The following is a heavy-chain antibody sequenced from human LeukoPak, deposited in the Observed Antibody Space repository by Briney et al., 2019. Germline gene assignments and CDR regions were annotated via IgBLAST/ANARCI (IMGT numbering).Heavy chain of an antibody. D-gene: IGHD6-13*01. CDR3: TRDWGGVAAGIDY. J-gene: IGHJ4*02. V-gene: IGHV3-7*01. CDR1: GFTFSSFW. Sequence: GGSLRLSCAASGFTFSSFWMSWVRQAPGKGLEWVANIKTDGSEKYYADSVKGRFTISRDNAKNSLSLQMNSLSAEDTAVYYCTRDWGGVAAGIDYWGQGTLVTVSS. CDR2: IKTDGSEK.